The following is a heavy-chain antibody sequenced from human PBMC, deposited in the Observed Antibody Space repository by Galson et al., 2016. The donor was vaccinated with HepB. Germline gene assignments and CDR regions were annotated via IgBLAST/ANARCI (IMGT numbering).Heavy chain of an antibody. CDR3: ARGVHYDTSKLDY. J-gene: IGHJ4*02. Sequence: TLSLTCTVSGGSISSGGYSWSWIRQPPGKGLEWIGYIFHSGSTYYNPSLKSRVTISVDRSKNQFSLNLSSVTAADTAVYYCARGVHYDTSKLDYWGQGTLVTVSS. CDR2: IFHSGST. D-gene: IGHD3-22*01. CDR1: GGSISSGGYS. V-gene: IGHV4-30-2*01.